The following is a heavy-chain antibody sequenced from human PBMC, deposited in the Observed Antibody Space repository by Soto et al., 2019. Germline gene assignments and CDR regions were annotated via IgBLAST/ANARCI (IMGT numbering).Heavy chain of an antibody. D-gene: IGHD6-19*01. CDR3: ARSVAVPGAHIDY. V-gene: IGHV4-59*01. Sequence: SETLSLTCSDSGGSISGSYWSWIRQSPGKGLEWLGYVYYTGSTNYSPSLRSRVSISVDTSKNEFSLRLSSVTAADTAVYFCARSVAVPGAHIDYWGQGTQVTVSS. CDR1: GGSISGSY. CDR2: VYYTGST. J-gene: IGHJ4*02.